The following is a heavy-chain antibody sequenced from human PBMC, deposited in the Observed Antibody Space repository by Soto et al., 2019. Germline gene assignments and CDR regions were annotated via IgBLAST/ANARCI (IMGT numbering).Heavy chain of an antibody. D-gene: IGHD5-18*01. CDR3: ARVAVDTAMVTSMDY. CDR2: INAGNGNT. V-gene: IGHV1-3*01. Sequence: GASVKVSCKASGYTFTSYAMHWVRQAPGQRLEWMGWINAGNGNTKYSQKFQGRVTITRDTSASTAYMELSSLRSEDTAVYYCARVAVDTAMVTSMDYWGQGTLVTVSS. CDR1: GYTFTSYA. J-gene: IGHJ4*02.